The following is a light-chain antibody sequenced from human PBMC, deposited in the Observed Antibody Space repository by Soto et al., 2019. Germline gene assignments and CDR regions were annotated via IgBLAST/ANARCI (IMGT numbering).Light chain of an antibody. V-gene: IGKV1-39*01. J-gene: IGKJ2*01. Sequence: DIQMTQSPSSLSASVGQRVTITCRASQAITTYLNWYRQKPGKAPSLLIYGASTLQSGVPSRFSGSGSGTEFTLTITSLQPEDFATYFCHQHYDTPYTFGQGTKLEIK. CDR2: GAS. CDR1: QAITTY. CDR3: HQHYDTPYT.